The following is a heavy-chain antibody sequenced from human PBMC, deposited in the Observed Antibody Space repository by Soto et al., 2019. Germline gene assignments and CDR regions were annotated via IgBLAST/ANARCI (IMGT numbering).Heavy chain of an antibody. D-gene: IGHD1-20*01. CDR3: ARDRAVTGNDNWFDP. V-gene: IGHV4-4*07. CDR2: IYASGST. CDR1: GGSISSYY. J-gene: IGHJ5*02. Sequence: SETLSLTCTVSGGSISSYYWSWIRQPAGKGLEWIGRIYASGSTNYNPSLNSRVTMSVDTSNNQFSLKLSSVTAADTAVYYCARDRAVTGNDNWFDPWGQGTLVTVSS.